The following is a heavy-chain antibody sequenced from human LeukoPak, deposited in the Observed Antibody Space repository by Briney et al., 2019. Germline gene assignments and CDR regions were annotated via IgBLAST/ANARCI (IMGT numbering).Heavy chain of an antibody. CDR2: ISSSGSTI. Sequence: HPGGALRLSCAASGFTFSSYEMSWVRQAPGKGLEWVSYISSSGSTIYYADSVKCRFTISRDNAKNSLYLQMNSMRAEDTAVYYCASSNFYDRSGYYSTPDYWGQGTLVTVSS. CDR3: ASSNFYDRSGYYSTPDY. J-gene: IGHJ4*02. D-gene: IGHD3-22*01. V-gene: IGHV3-48*03. CDR1: GFTFSSYE.